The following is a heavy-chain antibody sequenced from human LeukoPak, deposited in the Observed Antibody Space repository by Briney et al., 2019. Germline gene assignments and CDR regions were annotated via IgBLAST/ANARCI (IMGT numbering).Heavy chain of an antibody. CDR3: ARLKFYDSTGYTPGYYMDV. D-gene: IGHD3-22*01. CDR2: IYPSGST. Sequence: SETLSLTCTVSGGSISSYYWSWVRQSAGKGLEWIGRIYPSGSTDYNTSLKSRVTMSVDMSKKQFSLKLTSVTAADTAVYFCARLKFYDSTGYTPGYYMDVWGKGATVTVSS. CDR1: GGSISSYY. V-gene: IGHV4-4*07. J-gene: IGHJ6*03.